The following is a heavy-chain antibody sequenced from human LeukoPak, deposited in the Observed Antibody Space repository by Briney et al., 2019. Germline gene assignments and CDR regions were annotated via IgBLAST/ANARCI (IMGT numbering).Heavy chain of an antibody. CDR3: ARENRSSSVLDLGPDQPFDY. D-gene: IGHD6-6*01. CDR1: GGSFIGFH. CDR2: INHSGST. J-gene: IGHJ4*02. V-gene: IGHV4-34*01. Sequence: SETLSLTCAVYGGSFIGFHWNWIRQPPGKGLEWIGDINHSGSTNYNPSLTSRVTISVDPSKNQFSLNLSSVTAADTAVYYCARENRSSSVLDLGPDQPFDYWGQGTLVTVSS.